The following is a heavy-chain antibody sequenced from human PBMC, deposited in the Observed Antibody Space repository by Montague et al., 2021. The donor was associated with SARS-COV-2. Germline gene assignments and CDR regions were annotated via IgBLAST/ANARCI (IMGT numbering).Heavy chain of an antibody. D-gene: IGHD5-24*01. CDR1: GGSISTYY. V-gene: IGHV4-59*01. CDR2: IYYSGST. J-gene: IGHJ4*02. CDR3: ARVFPRWLRFHPSFDY. Sequence: SETLSLTCTVSGGSISTYYWSWIRQPPGKGLEWLGYIYYSGSTNXXPSLKSRVTISVDTSKNQFSLKLSSVTAADTAVYYCARVFPRWLRFHPSFDYWGQGTLVTVSS.